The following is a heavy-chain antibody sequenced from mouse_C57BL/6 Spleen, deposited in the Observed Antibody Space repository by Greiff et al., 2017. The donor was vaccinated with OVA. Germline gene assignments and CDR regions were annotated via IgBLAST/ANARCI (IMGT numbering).Heavy chain of an antibody. V-gene: IGHV1-72*01. Sequence: QVQLKQPGAELVKPGASVKLSCKASGYTFTSYWMHWVKQRPGRGLEWIGRIDPNSGGTKYNEKFKSKATLTVDKPSSTAYMQLSSLTSEDSAVYYCARAGFITTVVGPFDYWGQGTTLTVSS. CDR3: ARAGFITTVVGPFDY. CDR1: GYTFTSYW. D-gene: IGHD1-1*01. J-gene: IGHJ2*01. CDR2: IDPNSGGT.